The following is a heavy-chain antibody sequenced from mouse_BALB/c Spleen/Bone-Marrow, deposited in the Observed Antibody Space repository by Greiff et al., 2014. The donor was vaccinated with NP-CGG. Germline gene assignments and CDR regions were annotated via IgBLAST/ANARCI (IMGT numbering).Heavy chain of an antibody. J-gene: IGHJ2*01. CDR1: GYTFTSYW. Sequence: LQESGAELVKPGASVKLSCKASGYTFTSYWMHWVKLRPGQGFEWIGEINPSNGGTNYNEKFKRKATLTTDKSSNTAYMQLSRLTSEDSAVYFCARDYGGRGFDHWGQGTTLTVSS. V-gene: IGHV1-53*01. D-gene: IGHD1-1*01. CDR3: ARDYGGRGFDH. CDR2: INPSNGGT.